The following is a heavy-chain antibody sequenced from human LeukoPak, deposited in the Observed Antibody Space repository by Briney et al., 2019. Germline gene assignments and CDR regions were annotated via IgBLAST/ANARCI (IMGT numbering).Heavy chain of an antibody. Sequence: GASVKVSCKASGYTFTSYYMHWVRQAPGQGLEWMGIINPSGGSTSYAQKFQGRVTMTRDMSTSTVYMELSSLRSEDTALYYCARGRGTPNTDRDFYYYYYMDVWGTGTTVIVSS. CDR2: INPSGGST. CDR3: ARGRGTPNTDRDFYYYYYMDV. J-gene: IGHJ6*03. CDR1: GYTFTSYY. D-gene: IGHD1/OR15-1a*01. V-gene: IGHV1-46*01.